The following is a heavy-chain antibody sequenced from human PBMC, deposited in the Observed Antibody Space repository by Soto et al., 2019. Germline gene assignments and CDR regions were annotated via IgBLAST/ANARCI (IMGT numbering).Heavy chain of an antibody. J-gene: IGHJ4*02. D-gene: IGHD6-19*01. V-gene: IGHV3-48*02. CDR1: GFTFSVYS. CDR3: ARSVEGHFDY. CDR2: ITSDTKTI. Sequence: EVQLVESGGDLVQRGGSLRLSCVASGFTFSVYSMNWVRQAPGKGLEWFSYITSDTKTIKYADSVKGRFTISRDNAKNSVYLQMNSLRYEDTAVYYCARSVEGHFDYWGQGTVVTVSS.